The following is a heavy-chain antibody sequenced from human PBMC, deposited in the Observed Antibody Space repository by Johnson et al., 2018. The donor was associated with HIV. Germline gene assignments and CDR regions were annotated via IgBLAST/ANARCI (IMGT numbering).Heavy chain of an antibody. CDR1: GFTVSSNY. V-gene: IGHV3-53*05. D-gene: IGHD3-22*01. J-gene: IGHJ3*02. Sequence: VQLVETGGDLIQPGGSLRLSCAASGFTVSSNYMTWVRQAPGKGLEWVSVIYSGGSTYYADSVKSRFTISRDNSKNTLYLQMNSLRAEDTAVYYCAKAMGGWLLAHAFDIWGQGTMVTISS. CDR3: AKAMGGWLLAHAFDI. CDR2: IYSGGST.